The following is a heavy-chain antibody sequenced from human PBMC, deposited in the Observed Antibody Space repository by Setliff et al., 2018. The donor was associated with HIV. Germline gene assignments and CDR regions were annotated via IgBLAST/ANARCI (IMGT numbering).Heavy chain of an antibody. V-gene: IGHV4-4*09. D-gene: IGHD3-16*01. CDR3: ARSYGYNVDY. J-gene: IGHJ4*02. CDR1: GGSINKDF. Sequence: PSETLSLTCSVSGGSINKDFWSWIRQSPGKGLEWIGYIYNSASTSYNPSLKSRVTISVDTSKNQFSLKLSSVTAVDTAVYYCARSYGYNVDYWGQGKLVTVSS. CDR2: IYNSAST.